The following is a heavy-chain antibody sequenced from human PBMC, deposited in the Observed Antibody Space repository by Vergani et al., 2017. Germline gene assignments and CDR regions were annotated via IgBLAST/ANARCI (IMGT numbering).Heavy chain of an antibody. CDR2: IYYSGST. D-gene: IGHD3-9*01. CDR3: ARVRSDWLFRDYYMDF. J-gene: IGHJ6*03. CDR1: GGSISSSSYY. V-gene: IGHV4-39*01. Sequence: QLQLQESGPGLVKPSETLSLTCTVSGGSISSSSYYWGWIRQPPGKGLEWIGSIYYSGSTYYNPSLKSRVTISVDTSKNQFSLKLSSVTAADTAVYYCARVRSDWLFRDYYMDFWGKGTTVTVSS.